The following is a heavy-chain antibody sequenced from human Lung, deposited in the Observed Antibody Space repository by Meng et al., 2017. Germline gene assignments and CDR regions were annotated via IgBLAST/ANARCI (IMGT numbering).Heavy chain of an antibody. Sequence: QVQLVQSGAEVKTPGSSVKVSCKASGGTFSSYTLIWVRQAPGQGLEWMGRILPTLDITKYTQKFQGRVTVTADKSTSTAYMELSSLTSDDTAVYYCAREHDSSGYIDFWGQGTLVTVSS. CDR3: AREHDSSGYIDF. CDR2: ILPTLDIT. V-gene: IGHV1-69*08. D-gene: IGHD3-22*01. J-gene: IGHJ4*02. CDR1: GGTFSSYT.